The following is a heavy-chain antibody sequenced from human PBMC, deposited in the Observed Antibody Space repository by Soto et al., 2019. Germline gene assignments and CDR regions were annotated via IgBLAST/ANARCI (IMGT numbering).Heavy chain of an antibody. D-gene: IGHD1-26*01. CDR1: GYTFTHFG. CDR3: ARDRGPFIVGALPSYYFDY. V-gene: IGHV1-18*01. J-gene: IGHJ4*02. Sequence: ASVKVSCKTSGYTFTHFGISLVRQAPGQGLEWMGWISAFNGKTNYPQKLQGRVSMTTDRSTNTAYMELRSLRFDDTAVYYCARDRGPFIVGALPSYYFDYWGQGSLVTVSS. CDR2: ISAFNGKT.